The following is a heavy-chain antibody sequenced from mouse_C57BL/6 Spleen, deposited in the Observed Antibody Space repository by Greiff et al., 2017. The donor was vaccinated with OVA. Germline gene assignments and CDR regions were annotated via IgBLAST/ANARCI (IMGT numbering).Heavy chain of an antibody. Sequence: ESGPGLVKPSQSLSLTCSVTGYSITSGYYWNWIRQFPGNKLEWMGYISYDGSNNYNPSLKNRISITRDTSKNQFFLKLNSVTTEDTATYYCARVPHDGYYLYYYAMDYWGQGTSVTVSS. CDR3: ARVPHDGYYLYYYAMDY. V-gene: IGHV3-6*01. CDR1: GYSITSGYY. CDR2: ISYDGSN. J-gene: IGHJ4*01. D-gene: IGHD2-3*01.